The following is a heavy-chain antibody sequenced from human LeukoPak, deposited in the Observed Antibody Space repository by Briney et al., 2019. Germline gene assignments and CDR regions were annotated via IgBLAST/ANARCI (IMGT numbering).Heavy chain of an antibody. J-gene: IGHJ6*03. Sequence: ASVKVSCKASGYTFTSYDINWVRQATGQGLEWMGWMNPNSGNTGYAQKFQGRVTITRNTSISTAYMELSSLRAEDTAVYYCARGKRRSTIFGVVPYYMDVWGKGTTVTVSS. V-gene: IGHV1-8*03. CDR2: MNPNSGNT. D-gene: IGHD3-3*01. CDR1: GYTFTSYD. CDR3: ARGKRRSTIFGVVPYYMDV.